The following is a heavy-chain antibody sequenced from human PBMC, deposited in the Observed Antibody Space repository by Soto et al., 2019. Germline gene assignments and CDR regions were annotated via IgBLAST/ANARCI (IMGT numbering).Heavy chain of an antibody. CDR1: GFTFSSYA. J-gene: IGHJ4*02. Sequence: PGGSLRLSCAASGFTFSSYAMSWVRQAPGKGLEWVSAITGSGDSTYYADSVKGRFTVSRDNSKNTLYLQMNSLRAEDTVVYYCAKVFVFTIREGFDYWGLGTLVTVSS. D-gene: IGHD3-3*01. CDR2: ITGSGDST. V-gene: IGHV3-23*01. CDR3: AKVFVFTIREGFDY.